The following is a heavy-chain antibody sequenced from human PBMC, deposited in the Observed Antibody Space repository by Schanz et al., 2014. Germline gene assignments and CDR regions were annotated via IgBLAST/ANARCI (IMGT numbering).Heavy chain of an antibody. CDR3: ARGDISGYNGGLMDT. CDR2: IYHSGRT. D-gene: IGHD5-12*01. J-gene: IGHJ5*02. Sequence: QVQLQESGPGLVKPSGTLSLTCAVSGDSITSNRWWSWVRQPPGKGREWIGEIYHSGRTNYDPSRKNRVTISMDNSNNQLSLKVSSVTAADTAIYYCARGDISGYNGGLMDTWGQGTLVTVSS. V-gene: IGHV4-4*02. CDR1: GDSITSNRW.